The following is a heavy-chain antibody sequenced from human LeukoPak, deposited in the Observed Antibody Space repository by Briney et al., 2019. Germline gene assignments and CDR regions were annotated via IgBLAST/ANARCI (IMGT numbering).Heavy chain of an antibody. J-gene: IGHJ2*01. CDR3: ARLGARNPIFDL. V-gene: IGHV4-31*03. D-gene: IGHD1-14*01. CDR2: IYYSGST. Sequence: SETLSLTCTASGGSISSGGYYWSWIRQHPGKGLEWIGYIYYSGSTYCNPSLKSRVTISVDTSKNQFSLKLSSVTAADTAVYYCARLGARNPIFDLWGRGTLVTVSS. CDR1: GGSISSGGYY.